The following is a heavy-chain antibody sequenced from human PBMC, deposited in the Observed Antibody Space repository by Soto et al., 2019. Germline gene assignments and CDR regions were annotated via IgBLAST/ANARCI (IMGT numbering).Heavy chain of an antibody. D-gene: IGHD3-10*01. CDR1: GGTFSSYT. CDR2: IIPILGIA. J-gene: IGHJ4*02. CDR3: ARVIKVRGVIISAD. Sequence: ASVKVSCKASGGTFSSYTISWVRQAPGQGLEWMGRIIPILGIANYAQKFQGRVTITADKSTSTAYMELSSLRSEDTTVYYCARVIKVRGVIISADWGQGTLVTVSS. V-gene: IGHV1-69*02.